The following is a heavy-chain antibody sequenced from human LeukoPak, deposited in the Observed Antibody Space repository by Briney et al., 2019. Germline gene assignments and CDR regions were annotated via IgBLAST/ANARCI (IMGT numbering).Heavy chain of an antibody. CDR3: ARVTRSYGYGGFDY. J-gene: IGHJ4*02. Sequence: GGSLRLSCAASGLTFSSYSMNWVRQAPGKGLEWVSSISSSSSYIYYADSVKGRFTISRDNAKNSLYLQMNSLRAEDTAVYYCARVTRSYGYGGFDYWGQGTLVTVSS. CDR1: GLTFSSYS. D-gene: IGHD5-18*01. V-gene: IGHV3-21*01. CDR2: ISSSSSYI.